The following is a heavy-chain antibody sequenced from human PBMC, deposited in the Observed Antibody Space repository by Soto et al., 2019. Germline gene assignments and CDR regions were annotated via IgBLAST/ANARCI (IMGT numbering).Heavy chain of an antibody. CDR3: ASRKSSPYFDY. V-gene: IGHV4-30-4*01. D-gene: IGHD3-10*01. CDR2: IHYSGST. CDR1: GGSISSGDYY. Sequence: PSETLSLTCTVSGGSISSGDYYWSWIHQPPGKGLEWIGYIHYSGSTYYNPSLKSRVTISVDTSKNQFSLKLSSVTAADTAVYYCASRKSSPYFDYWGQGTLVTVSS. J-gene: IGHJ4*02.